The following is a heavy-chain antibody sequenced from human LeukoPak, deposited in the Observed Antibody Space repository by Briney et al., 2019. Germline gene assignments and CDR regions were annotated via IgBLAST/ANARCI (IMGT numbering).Heavy chain of an antibody. CDR3: ARDMDTIWFDP. CDR1: GFTFSSYS. J-gene: IGHJ5*02. V-gene: IGHV3-48*01. Sequence: PGGSLRLSCAASGFTFSSYSMNWVRQAPGKGLEWVSYIGSSSSTIYYADSVKGRFTISRDNAKNSLYLQMNSLRAEDTAVYYCARDMDTIWFDPWGQGTLVTVSS. D-gene: IGHD5-24*01. CDR2: IGSSSSTI.